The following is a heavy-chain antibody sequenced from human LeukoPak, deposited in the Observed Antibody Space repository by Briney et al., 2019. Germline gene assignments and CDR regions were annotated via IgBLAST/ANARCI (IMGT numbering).Heavy chain of an antibody. CDR1: GGSISSGGYY. D-gene: IGHD3-3*01. CDR2: IFYSGRT. CDR3: AREFQGGSYQDYFDY. Sequence: SETLSLTCTVSGGSISSGGYYWAWIRQPPGKGLEWIGAIFYSGRTNYKSSLKSRVAISVDTSKNQFSLKLSSVTAADTAVYFCAREFQGGSYQDYFDYWGQGTLVTVS. V-gene: IGHV4-39*07. J-gene: IGHJ4*02.